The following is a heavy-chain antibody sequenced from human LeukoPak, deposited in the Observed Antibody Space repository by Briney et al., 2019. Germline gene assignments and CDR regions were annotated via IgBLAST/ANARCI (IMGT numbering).Heavy chain of an antibody. CDR1: GGSINTYY. CDR2: IYYSGTT. CDR3: ARDTGYYRNFDY. D-gene: IGHD3-9*01. Sequence: PSETLSLXCTVSGGSINTYYWSWIRQPPGKGLEWIGYIYYSGTTNYNPSLKSRVAMSVDTSRNQFSLKLSSVTAADAAMYYCARDTGYYRNFDYWGQRTLVTVSS. V-gene: IGHV4-59*01. J-gene: IGHJ4*02.